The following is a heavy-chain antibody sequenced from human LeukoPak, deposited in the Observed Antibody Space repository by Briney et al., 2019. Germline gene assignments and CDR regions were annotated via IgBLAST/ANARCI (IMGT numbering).Heavy chain of an antibody. D-gene: IGHD3-16*01. J-gene: IGHJ4*02. CDR2: ISSSSSYI. Sequence: GGSLRLSCAASGFTFGSYSMNWVRQAPGKGLEWVSSISSSSSYIYYADSVKGRFTISRDNTKNSLYLQMNSLRAEDTAVYYCAREDFGGYGYWGQGTLVTVSS. CDR1: GFTFGSYS. CDR3: AREDFGGYGY. V-gene: IGHV3-21*01.